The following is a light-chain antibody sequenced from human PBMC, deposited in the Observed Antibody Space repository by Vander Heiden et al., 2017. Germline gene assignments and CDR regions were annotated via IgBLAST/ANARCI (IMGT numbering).Light chain of an antibody. V-gene: IGLV7-43*01. J-gene: IGLJ2*01. CDR2: ATS. Sequence: QTVVTQEPSLTVSPGGTVTLTCASSTGAGTIGYYPHWLQPQPGQPPMILMYATSDRRSSTPSCFSASLLAGTAALTVSGVQPEDEAYYYSLIYYGGAVIFGGGTKLTVL. CDR1: TGAGTIGYY. CDR3: LIYYGGAVI.